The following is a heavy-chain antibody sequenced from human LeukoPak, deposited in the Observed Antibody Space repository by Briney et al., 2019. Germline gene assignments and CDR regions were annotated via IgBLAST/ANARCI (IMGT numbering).Heavy chain of an antibody. D-gene: IGHD1-26*01. CDR3: ARRPHSGTYRYFFDY. CDR1: GGSISSGTSY. Sequence: SETLSLTCTVSGGSISSGTSYWGWIRQPPGKGLDWIGMFSNSGSTNYNPSLKSRVTISVDTSKNHFSLNVRFVTAADTAVYFCARRPHSGTYRYFFDYWGQGTLVTVSS. J-gene: IGHJ4*02. CDR2: FSNSGST. V-gene: IGHV4-39*02.